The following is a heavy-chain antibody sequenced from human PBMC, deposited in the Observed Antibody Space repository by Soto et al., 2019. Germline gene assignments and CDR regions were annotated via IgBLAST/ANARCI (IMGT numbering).Heavy chain of an antibody. CDR3: ASYGRDSSGYYYFDY. D-gene: IGHD3-22*01. Sequence: PGGSLRLSCAASGFTFSSSWMSWVRQAPGKGLEWVANTKQDGTETYYVDSVRGRFTISRDNAKNSLSLQMNSLRAEDTAVYYCASYGRDSSGYYYFDYWGQGTLVTVSS. V-gene: IGHV3-7*01. CDR1: GFTFSSSW. J-gene: IGHJ4*02. CDR2: TKQDGTET.